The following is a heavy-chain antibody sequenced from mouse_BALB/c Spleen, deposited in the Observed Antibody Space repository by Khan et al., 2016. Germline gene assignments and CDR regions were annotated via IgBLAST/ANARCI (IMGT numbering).Heavy chain of an antibody. CDR3: ARTDRRGYFDY. V-gene: IGHV1-9*01. CDR2: ILPGSGST. CDR1: GYTFSSYW. J-gene: IGHJ2*01. Sequence: QVQLKESGAELMKPGASVKISCKATGYTFSSYWIEWVKQRPGHGLEWIGEILPGSGSTNYNEKFRGKATFTADTSPNPSYMQLSSLTSEDSAVHYCARTDRRGYFDYECQGTTLTVSS.